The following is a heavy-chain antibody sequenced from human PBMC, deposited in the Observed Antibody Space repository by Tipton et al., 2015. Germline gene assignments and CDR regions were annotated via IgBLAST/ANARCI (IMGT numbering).Heavy chain of an antibody. CDR3: ARGGSPIIEMAYHHYGLDV. D-gene: IGHD5-24*01. J-gene: IGHJ6*02. Sequence: LRLSCSLSGGSFYTYYGTWIRQPPGQGLEWIGEIYHSGTTNYNPSLRGRFTISLSTSKNQLSLKVDSVTAADTAIYYCARGGSPIIEMAYHHYGLDVWGQGTTVTVSS. V-gene: IGHV4-34*01. CDR1: GGSFYTYY. CDR2: IYHSGTT.